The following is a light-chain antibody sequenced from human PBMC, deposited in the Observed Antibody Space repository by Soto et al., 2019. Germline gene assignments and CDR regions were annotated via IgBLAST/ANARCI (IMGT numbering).Light chain of an antibody. V-gene: IGKV1-39*01. CDR3: QQSYSSPYT. Sequence: DIQMTQSPSSLSAFIGDRVTITYRARQSINNHLNWYQQKPGKAPKLLIHAASSLQSGVPSRFSGSGSGTDFTLTITSLQTEDLATYYCQQSYSSPYTFGLGTKVEI. CDR2: AAS. J-gene: IGKJ2*01. CDR1: QSINNH.